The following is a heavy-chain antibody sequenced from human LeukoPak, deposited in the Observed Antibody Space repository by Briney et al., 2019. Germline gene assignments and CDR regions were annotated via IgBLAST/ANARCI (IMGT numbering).Heavy chain of an antibody. CDR1: GVSISSGGYS. CDR2: IYNSGST. CDR3: ARTNSGYDKYNWFDP. V-gene: IGHV4-30-2*01. Sequence: SQTLFLTCAVSGVSISSGGYSWSWIRQPPGKGLEWIGYIYNSGSTYYNTSLKSRVTISVDRSKNQFSLKLSSVTAADTAVYYCARTNSGYDKYNWFDPWGQGTLVTVSS. D-gene: IGHD5-12*01. J-gene: IGHJ5*02.